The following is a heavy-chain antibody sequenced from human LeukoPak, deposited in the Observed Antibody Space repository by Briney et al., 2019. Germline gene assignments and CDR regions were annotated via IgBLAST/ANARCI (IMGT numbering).Heavy chain of an antibody. D-gene: IGHD3-3*01. CDR3: ARRGYDFWSGYYPYYFDY. CDR2: IIPIFGTA. Sequence: GSSVKVSCKASGGTFSSYAISWVRQAPGQGLEWMGGIIPIFGTANYAQKFQGRVTITADESTSTAYMELSSLRSEDTAVYYCARRGYDFWSGYYPYYFDYWGQGTLVTVSS. CDR1: GGTFSSYA. V-gene: IGHV1-69*01. J-gene: IGHJ4*02.